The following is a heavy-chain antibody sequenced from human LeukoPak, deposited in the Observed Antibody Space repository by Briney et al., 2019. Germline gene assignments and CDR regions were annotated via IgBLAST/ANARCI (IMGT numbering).Heavy chain of an antibody. V-gene: IGHV1-2*02. Sequence: ASVKVSCKASGYKFTAYYMHWVRQAPGQGLEWMGWINPNSGDTIFAQKFQGRATMTRDTSVSTAYMELSGLRSDDTAFYYCARDLYYGSGTYYSYYFDYWGQGTLVTVSS. CDR3: ARDLYYGSGTYYSYYFDY. J-gene: IGHJ4*02. D-gene: IGHD3-10*01. CDR2: INPNSGDT. CDR1: GYKFTAYY.